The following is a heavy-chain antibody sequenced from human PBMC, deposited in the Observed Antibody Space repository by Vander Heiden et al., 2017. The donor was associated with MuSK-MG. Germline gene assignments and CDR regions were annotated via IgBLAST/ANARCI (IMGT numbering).Heavy chain of an antibody. CDR2: IYHSGST. CDR3: ARRRNGGTDY. V-gene: IGHV4-38-2*01. Sequence: QVQLQESGPGLVKPSETLSRTCAVSGYSLSSGYYWGWIRQPPGKGLEGIGSIYHSGSTYYNPSLKSRVTISVDTSKNQFSLKLSSVTAADTAVYYCARRRNGGTDYWGQGTLVTVSS. CDR1: GYSLSSGYY. J-gene: IGHJ4*02. D-gene: IGHD2-15*01.